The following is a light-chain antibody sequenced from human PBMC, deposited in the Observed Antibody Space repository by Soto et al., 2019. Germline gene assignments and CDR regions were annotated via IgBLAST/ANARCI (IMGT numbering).Light chain of an antibody. CDR1: QSVNSR. CDR2: GAS. CDR3: QQYNNWPPWT. Sequence: EVLLTQSPGTLSLSPGERATLSCRASQSVNSRLAWYQQKPGQGPRLLIYGASTRASGIPGRFSGSGSGTEFTLTISSLQSEDFAVYYCQQYNNWPPWTFGQGTKVDI. V-gene: IGKV3-15*01. J-gene: IGKJ1*01.